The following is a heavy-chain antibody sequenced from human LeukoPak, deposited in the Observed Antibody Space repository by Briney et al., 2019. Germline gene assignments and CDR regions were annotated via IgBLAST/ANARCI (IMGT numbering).Heavy chain of an antibody. CDR3: TKGLVGALAFEY. J-gene: IGHJ4*02. CDR2: MAYDGSKR. D-gene: IGHD1-26*01. Sequence: PGGSLRLSCAASGFTFSSYAMHWVRQAPGKGLEWVAVMAYDGSKRYDADSVKGRFTISRDNSNNTLSLQMNSLRVEDTAVYYCTKGLVGALAFEYWGQGTLVTGSS. CDR1: GFTFSSYA. V-gene: IGHV3-30*14.